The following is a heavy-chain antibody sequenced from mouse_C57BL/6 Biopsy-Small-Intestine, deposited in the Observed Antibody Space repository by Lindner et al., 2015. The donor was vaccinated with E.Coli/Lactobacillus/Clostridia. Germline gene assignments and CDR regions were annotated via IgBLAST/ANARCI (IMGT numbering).Heavy chain of an antibody. D-gene: IGHD2-12*01. CDR2: INPNSGDT. Sequence: SVKVSCKASGYTFIGYYMHWVRQAPGQGLEWMGWINPNSGDTNYAQKFQGRVTMTRDTSISTAYMELSRLISDDTAVYYCTRDVRAFCTSNGCFSYWSDPWGQGTLVTVSS. V-gene: IGHV1-72*04. CDR1: GYTFIGYY. CDR3: TRDVRAFCTSNGCFSYWSDP. J-gene: IGHJ4*01.